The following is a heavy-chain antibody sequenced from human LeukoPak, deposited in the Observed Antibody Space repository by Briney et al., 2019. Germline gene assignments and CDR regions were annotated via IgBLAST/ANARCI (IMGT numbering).Heavy chain of an antibody. V-gene: IGHV3-20*04. CDR1: GFAFDDYG. CDR3: SKGSDYGLSSFDY. J-gene: IGHJ4*02. CDR2: INWNAGST. Sequence: GGSLRLSCAASGFAFDDYGMSWVRHAPGKGLEWVSGINWNAGSTAYADSVKGRFTISRDNAWNSLYLQMNSLRAEDTALYYCSKGSDYGLSSFDYWGRGTLVTVSS. D-gene: IGHD4-17*01.